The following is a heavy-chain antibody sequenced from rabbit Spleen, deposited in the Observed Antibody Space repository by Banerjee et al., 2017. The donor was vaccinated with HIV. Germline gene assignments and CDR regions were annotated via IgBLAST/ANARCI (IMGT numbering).Heavy chain of an antibody. CDR1: GLDFSSSYW. D-gene: IGHD4-2*01. CDR2: IDVSSSGRT. J-gene: IGHJ4*01. Sequence: QEQLVESGGGLVKPGASLTLTCTASGLDFSSSYWICWVRQAPGKGLEWIACIDVSSSGRTYYASWAKGRFTISRTSSTTVALQMTSLTAADTATYFCARDPAGREDFNLWGPGTLVTVS. V-gene: IGHV1S45*01. CDR3: ARDPAGREDFNL.